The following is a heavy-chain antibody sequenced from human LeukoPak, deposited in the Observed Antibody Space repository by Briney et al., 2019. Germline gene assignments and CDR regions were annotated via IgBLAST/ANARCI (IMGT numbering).Heavy chain of an antibody. CDR3: ATRGYDSSGSYFDY. CDR2: FDPEDGET. J-gene: IGHJ4*02. CDR1: GYTLTELS. D-gene: IGHD3-22*01. Sequence: ASVKVSCKVSGYTLTELSMHWVRQAPGKGLEWMGGFDPEDGETIYAQKFQGRVTMTEDTSTDTAYMELSSLRSEDTAVYYCATRGYDSSGSYFDYWGQGTLVTVSS. V-gene: IGHV1-24*01.